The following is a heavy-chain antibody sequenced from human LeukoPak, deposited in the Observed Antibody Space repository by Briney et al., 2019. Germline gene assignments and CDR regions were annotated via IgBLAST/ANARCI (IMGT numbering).Heavy chain of an antibody. CDR1: GFTFSSYG. CDR3: AKDGLAYSSSYRFDP. CDR2: ISYDGSNK. D-gene: IGHD6-13*01. Sequence: GGSLRLSCAASGFTFSSYGMHWVRQAPGKRLEWVAVISYDGSNKYYADSAKGRFTISRDNSKNTLYLQMNSLRAEDTAVYYCAKDGLAYSSSYRFDPWGQGTLVTVSS. J-gene: IGHJ5*02. V-gene: IGHV3-30*18.